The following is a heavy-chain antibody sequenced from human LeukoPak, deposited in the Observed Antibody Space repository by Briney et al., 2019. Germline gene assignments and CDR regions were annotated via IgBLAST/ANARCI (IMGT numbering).Heavy chain of an antibody. D-gene: IGHD2-2*01. Sequence: GGSLRLSCAASGFTFSDYYMSWIRQAPGKRLEWVSYISSSSSYTNYADSVKGRFTISRGNAKNSLYLQMNSLRAEDTAVYYCARGGTIVVVPAAMPVGDAFDIWGQGTMVTVSS. V-gene: IGHV3-11*05. CDR1: GFTFSDYY. CDR3: ARGGTIVVVPAAMPVGDAFDI. CDR2: ISSSSSYT. J-gene: IGHJ3*02.